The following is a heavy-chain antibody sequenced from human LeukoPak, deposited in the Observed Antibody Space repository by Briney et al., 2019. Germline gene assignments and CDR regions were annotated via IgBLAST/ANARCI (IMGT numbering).Heavy chain of an antibody. CDR1: GYTFTGYY. V-gene: IGHV1-2*02. CDR3: ARLDSSSWRGNWLDP. J-gene: IGHJ5*02. CDR2: INPNSGGT. D-gene: IGHD6-13*01. Sequence: ASVKVSCKASGYTFTGYYMHWVRQAPGQGLEWMGWINPNSGGTNYAQKFQGRVSMTRDTSISTAYMELSRLRSDDTAVYYCARLDSSSWRGNWLDPWGQGTLVTVSS.